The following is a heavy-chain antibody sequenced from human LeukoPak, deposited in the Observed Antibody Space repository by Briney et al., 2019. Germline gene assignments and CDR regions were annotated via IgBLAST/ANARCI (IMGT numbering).Heavy chain of an antibody. D-gene: IGHD4-17*01. CDR3: ARFIGDYGGNQLFDY. V-gene: IGHV1-8*01. J-gene: IGHJ4*02. CDR1: GYTFTSYD. Sequence: ASVTVSCKASGYTFTSYDINWVRQAPGQGLEWMGWMNPNSGNTGYAQKFQGRVTVTRNTSISTAYMELSSLRSEDTAVYYCARFIGDYGGNQLFDYWGQGTLVTVSS. CDR2: MNPNSGNT.